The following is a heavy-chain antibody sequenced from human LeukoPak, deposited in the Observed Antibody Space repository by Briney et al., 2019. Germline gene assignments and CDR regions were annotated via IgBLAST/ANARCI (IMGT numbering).Heavy chain of an antibody. CDR2: ISASGGSI. CDR1: GFIFNSCA. CDR3: AKKASGLIRGVIEPYYYYGMDV. J-gene: IGHJ6*02. D-gene: IGHD3-10*01. V-gene: IGHV3-23*01. Sequence: GESLRLSCAASGFIFNSCAMSWVRQAPGKGLEWVSVISASGGSIYYADSVKGRFTISRDNSKNTVHLQMNSLRAEDTAVYYCAKKASGLIRGVIEPYYYYGMDVWGQGTTVTVSS.